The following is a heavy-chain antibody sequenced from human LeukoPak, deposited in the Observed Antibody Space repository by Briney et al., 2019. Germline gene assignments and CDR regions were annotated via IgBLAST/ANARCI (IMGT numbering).Heavy chain of an antibody. J-gene: IGHJ3*02. CDR1: GFTFSSYA. V-gene: IGHV3-30*01. CDR2: ISSDGSNK. Sequence: LGGSLRLSCAASGFTFSSYAMPWVCKAPGKGLGWVAVISSDGSNKYYADSVNGRITISSDNSNTTLYQQTNSLKAEDTAGYYWARTTRDGSGRVTRPNAAFDIWGQGTMVTVSS. CDR3: ARTTRDGSGRVTRPNAAFDI. D-gene: IGHD3-10*01.